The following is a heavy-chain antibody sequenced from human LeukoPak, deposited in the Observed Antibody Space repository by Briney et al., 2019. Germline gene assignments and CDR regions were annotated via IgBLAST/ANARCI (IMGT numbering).Heavy chain of an antibody. D-gene: IGHD1-7*01. J-gene: IGHJ4*02. CDR3: AKDLPVRRTIYYFDY. V-gene: IGHV3-23*01. CDR2: ISGSGGST. Sequence: QPGGSLRLSCAASEFTFSNYAMSWVRQAPGKGLEWVSAISGSGGSTYYADSVKGRFTISRDNSKNTLYLQMNSLRAEDTAVYYCAKDLPVRRTIYYFDYWGQGTLVTVSS. CDR1: EFTFSNYA.